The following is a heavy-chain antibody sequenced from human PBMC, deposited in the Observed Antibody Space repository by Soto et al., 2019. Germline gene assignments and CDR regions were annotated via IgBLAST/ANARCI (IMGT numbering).Heavy chain of an antibody. CDR2: ILYSGST. Sequence: PSETLSLTCTVSGGSISNYYWSWIRQPPGRGLEWIGHILYSGSTNYNPALRSRVTMSVDTSKSQFSLKLSSVTAADTAVYYCAKDSGYNYGYFRWFDPWGQGTLVTVSS. CDR3: AKDSGYNYGYFRWFDP. D-gene: IGHD5-18*01. CDR1: GGSISNYY. J-gene: IGHJ5*02. V-gene: IGHV4-59*01.